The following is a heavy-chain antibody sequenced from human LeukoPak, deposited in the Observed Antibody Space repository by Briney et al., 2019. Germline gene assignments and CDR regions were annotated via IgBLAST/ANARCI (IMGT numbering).Heavy chain of an antibody. CDR2: ISSSSTI. CDR1: GLTFSSYS. Sequence: GGSLRLSCAASGLTFSSYSMNWVRQAPGKGLEWVSYISSSSTIYYADSAKGRFTISRDNAKNSLYLQMNSLRDEDTAVYYCARDIVVVPAAISKFDYWGQGTLVTVSS. J-gene: IGHJ4*02. CDR3: ARDIVVVPAAISKFDY. D-gene: IGHD2-2*01. V-gene: IGHV3-48*02.